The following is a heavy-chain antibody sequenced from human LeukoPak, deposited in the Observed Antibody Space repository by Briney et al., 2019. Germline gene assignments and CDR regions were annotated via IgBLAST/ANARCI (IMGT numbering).Heavy chain of an antibody. J-gene: IGHJ6*02. CDR1: GYTFTIYY. Sequence: ASVKVSCKASGYTFTIYYMHWVRQAPGQGLEWMGIINPSGGSTSYAQKFQGRVTMTRDTSTSTVYMELSSLRSEDTAVYYCARDRVGEDTAMVTPEYHYYYYGMDVWGQGTTVTVSS. V-gene: IGHV1-46*01. CDR2: INPSGGST. D-gene: IGHD5-18*01. CDR3: ARDRVGEDTAMVTPEYHYYYYGMDV.